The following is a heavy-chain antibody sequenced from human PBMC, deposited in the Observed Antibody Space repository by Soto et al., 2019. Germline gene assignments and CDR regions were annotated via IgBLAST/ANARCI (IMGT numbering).Heavy chain of an antibody. J-gene: IGHJ3*02. CDR1: GFTFSDHY. V-gene: IGHV3-11*01. CDR2: ISTSGSTT. CDR3: ARCGLYCSGGGCYSDRAFDI. D-gene: IGHD2-15*01. Sequence: GGSLRLSCAASGFTFSDHYMSWIRQTPGKGLEWVSYISTSGSTTYYADSVKGRFTISRDNAKNSLFLQMNSLRAEDTALYYCARCGLYCSGGGCYSDRAFDIWGQGTTVTVSS.